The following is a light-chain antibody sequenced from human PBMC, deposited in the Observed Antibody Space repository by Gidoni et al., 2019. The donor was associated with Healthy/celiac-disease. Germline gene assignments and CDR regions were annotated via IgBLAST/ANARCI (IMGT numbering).Light chain of an antibody. Sequence: DIQITQSPSTLSASVGDRVTITCRASQSISSWLAWYQQKPGKAPKLLIYKASSLESGVPSRFSGSGSGTEFTLTISSLQPDDFANYYCQQYNSIPVTFGGGTKVEIK. V-gene: IGKV1-5*03. J-gene: IGKJ4*01. CDR3: QQYNSIPVT. CDR2: KAS. CDR1: QSISSW.